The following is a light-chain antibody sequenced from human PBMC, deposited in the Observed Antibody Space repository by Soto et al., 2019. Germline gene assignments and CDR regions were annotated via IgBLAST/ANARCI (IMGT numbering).Light chain of an antibody. J-gene: IGLJ1*01. CDR3: SSYTSRSTLV. CDR1: SSDVGGYNY. V-gene: IGLV2-14*01. CDR2: EVS. Sequence: QSALTQPASVSGSPGQSITISCTGTSSDVGGYNYVSWCQQHPGKAPKLMIYEVSNRPSGVSNRLSGSKSGNTASLTISGLQAEDEADYYCSSYTSRSTLVFGTGTKVTVL.